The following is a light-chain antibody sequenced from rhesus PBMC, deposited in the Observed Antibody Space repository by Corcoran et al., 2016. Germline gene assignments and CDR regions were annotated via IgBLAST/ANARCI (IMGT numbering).Light chain of an antibody. CDR2: GAS. J-gene: IGKJ2*01. CDR1: QSVSSS. Sequence: EIVMTQSPATLSLSPGERATLSCRASQSVSSSLAWYQQKPGQAPRLLIYGASRRATGIPERFSGSGSGTDFTLTISSLEPEDVAVYYCLQNSNWPHSFGQGTKVEIK. CDR3: LQNSNWPHS. V-gene: IGKV3-24*01.